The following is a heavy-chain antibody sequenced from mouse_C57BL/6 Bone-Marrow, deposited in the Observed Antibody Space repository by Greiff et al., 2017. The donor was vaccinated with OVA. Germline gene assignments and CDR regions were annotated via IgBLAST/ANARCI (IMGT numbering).Heavy chain of an antibody. D-gene: IGHD1-1*01. CDR2: IYPRSGNT. V-gene: IGHV1-81*01. CDR1: GYTFTSYG. J-gene: IGHJ2*01. Sequence: QVQLQQSGAELARPGASVELSCKASGYTFTSYGISWVKQRTGQGLEWIGEIYPRSGNTYYNEKFKGKATLTADKSSSTAYMELRSLTSEDSAVYFCGIYYYGSSRGDYFDYWGQGTTLTVSS. CDR3: GIYYYGSSRGDYFDY.